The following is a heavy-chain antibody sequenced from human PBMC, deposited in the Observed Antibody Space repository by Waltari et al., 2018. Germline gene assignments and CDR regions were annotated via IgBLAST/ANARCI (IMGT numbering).Heavy chain of an antibody. CDR3: ARDFREMATTSDAFDI. Sequence: EVQLVESGGDLVQPGGSLRLSCAASGFTLGGYPIIWAPQAPGKGLEWISYISGTGKTIYYADSVKGRFTISRDNAQNSLYLQMNSLRAEDTAVYYCARDFREMATTSDAFDIWGQGTMVTVSS. V-gene: IGHV3-48*04. CDR1: GFTLGGYP. CDR2: ISGTGKTI. D-gene: IGHD5-12*01. J-gene: IGHJ3*02.